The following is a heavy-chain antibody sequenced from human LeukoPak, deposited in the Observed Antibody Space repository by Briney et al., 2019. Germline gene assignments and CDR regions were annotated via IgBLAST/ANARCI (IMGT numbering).Heavy chain of an antibody. CDR3: ARPYRDFYYFDS. Sequence: PSETLSLTCTVSGGSISSSSYYWGWIRQPPGTGLEWIGSIYYSGSTYYNPSLKSRVTISVDTSKNQFSLKLSSVTAADMAVYYCARPYRDFYYFDSWGQGTLVTVSS. CDR1: GGSISSSSYY. V-gene: IGHV4-39*01. CDR2: IYYSGST. D-gene: IGHD4-11*01. J-gene: IGHJ4*02.